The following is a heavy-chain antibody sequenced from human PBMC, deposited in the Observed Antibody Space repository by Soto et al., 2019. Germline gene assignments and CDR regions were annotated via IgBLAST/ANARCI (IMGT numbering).Heavy chain of an antibody. Sequence: QLQLQESGPGLVKPSETLSLTCTVSGGSISSSSYYWGWIRQPPGKGLEWIGSIYYSGSTYYNPSLKSRVTISVDTSKNQFSLKLSSVTAADTAVYYCARRNFGVVITNFDYGGQGTLVTVSS. CDR3: ARRNFGVVITNFDY. CDR1: GGSISSSSYY. J-gene: IGHJ4*02. CDR2: IYYSGST. D-gene: IGHD3-3*02. V-gene: IGHV4-39*01.